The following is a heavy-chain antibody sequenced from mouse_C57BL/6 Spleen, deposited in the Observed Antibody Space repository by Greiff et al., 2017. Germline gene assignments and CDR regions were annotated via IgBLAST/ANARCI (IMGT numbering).Heavy chain of an antibody. CDR1: GYTFTSYW. CDR2: IYPGSGST. CDR3: AVGGYDGDYYAMDY. V-gene: IGHV1-55*01. Sequence: QVQLQQPGAELVKPGASVKMSCKASGYTFTSYWITWVKQRPGQGLEWIGDIYPGSGSTNYNEKFKSKATLTVDTSSSTAYMQLSSLTSEDSAVYYCAVGGYDGDYYAMDYWVKEPQSPSPQ. D-gene: IGHD2-2*01. J-gene: IGHJ4*01.